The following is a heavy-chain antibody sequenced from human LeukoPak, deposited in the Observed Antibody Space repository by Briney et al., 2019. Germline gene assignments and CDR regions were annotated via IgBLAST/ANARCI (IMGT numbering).Heavy chain of an antibody. CDR2: ISSSGSTI. CDR1: GFTFSSYE. CDR3: ARASVGYSSGWYVGTFDY. Sequence: TGGSLRLSCAASGFTFSSYEMNWVRQAPGKGLEWVSYISSSGSTIYYADSVKGRFTISRDNAKNSLYLQMNSLRAEDTAVYYCARASVGYSSGWYVGTFDYWGQGTLVTVSS. D-gene: IGHD6-19*01. V-gene: IGHV3-48*03. J-gene: IGHJ4*02.